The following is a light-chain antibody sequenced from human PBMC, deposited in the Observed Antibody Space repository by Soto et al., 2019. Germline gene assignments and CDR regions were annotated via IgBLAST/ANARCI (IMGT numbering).Light chain of an antibody. CDR3: CSYAGTNTWV. V-gene: IGLV2-23*01. Sequence: QSALTQPASVSGSPGQSITISCTGTGTNVGSSNFVSWYQQYPGKAPRLVIYDGSKRPSGVSIRFSGSKSGNTASLTISGLQTEDEADYYCCSYAGTNTWVFGGGTKLTVL. CDR2: DGS. CDR1: GTNVGSSNF. J-gene: IGLJ2*01.